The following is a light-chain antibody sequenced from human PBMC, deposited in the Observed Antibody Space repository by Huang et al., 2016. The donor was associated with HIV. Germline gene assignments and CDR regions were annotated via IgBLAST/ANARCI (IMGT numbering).Light chain of an antibody. CDR3: QQSDSTPYT. Sequence: DIQMTQSPSSLSASVGDRVTISCRSSQSFSSSLNWYQQRPVKAPKLLIYAASSLQSGVPSRFSGSGSGTDFSLTINSLQPGNFATYYCQQSDSTPYTFGQGTKLEIK. V-gene: IGKV1-39*01. CDR2: AAS. CDR1: QSFSSS. J-gene: IGKJ2*01.